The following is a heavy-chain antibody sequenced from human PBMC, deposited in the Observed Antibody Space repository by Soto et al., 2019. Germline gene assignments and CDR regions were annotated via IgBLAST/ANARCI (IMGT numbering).Heavy chain of an antibody. Sequence: ASVKVSCKAFGYTFTGYFVHWVRQAPGQGLEWMGWINPKTDDTNYGQNFQGRVTMTRDTSISTLYMELRRLTSDDTAVYYCARDGGVYGDCDFWGQGTLVTVSS. CDR3: ARDGGVYGDCDF. D-gene: IGHD2-21*02. CDR2: INPKTDDT. CDR1: GYTFTGYF. V-gene: IGHV1-2*02. J-gene: IGHJ4*02.